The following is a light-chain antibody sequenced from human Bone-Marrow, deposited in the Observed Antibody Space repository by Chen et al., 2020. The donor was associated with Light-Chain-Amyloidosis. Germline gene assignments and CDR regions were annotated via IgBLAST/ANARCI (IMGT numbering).Light chain of an antibody. CDR1: DLPTKY. V-gene: IGLV3-25*03. CDR3: QSADSSGTYEVI. Sequence: SYELTQPPSVSVSPGQTARITCSGDDLPTKYTYWYQQKPGQAPVLVISRDTERSPGISERFSGTSSGTTAKLTISGVQAEDEADYHCQSADSSGTYEVIFGGGTKLTVL. J-gene: IGLJ2*01. CDR2: RDT.